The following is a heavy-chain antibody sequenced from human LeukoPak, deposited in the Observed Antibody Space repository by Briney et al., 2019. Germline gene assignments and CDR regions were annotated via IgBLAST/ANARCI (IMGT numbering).Heavy chain of an antibody. V-gene: IGHV1-2*06. J-gene: IGHJ6*02. CDR3: ARGQVVPAAIGYYYYYYGMDV. CDR1: GYTFTSYG. D-gene: IGHD2-2*01. CDR2: INPNSGGT. Sequence: ASVKVSCKASGYTFTSYGISWVRQAPGQGLEWMGRINPNSGGTNYAQKFQGRVTMTRDTSISTAYMELSRLRSDDTAVYYCARGQVVPAAIGYYYYYYGMDVWGQGTTVTVSS.